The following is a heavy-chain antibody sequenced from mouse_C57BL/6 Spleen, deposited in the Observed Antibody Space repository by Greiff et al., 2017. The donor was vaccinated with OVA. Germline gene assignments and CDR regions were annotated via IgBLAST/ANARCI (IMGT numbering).Heavy chain of an antibody. CDR3: TSYGSSYWYFDV. CDR1: GFNIKDYY. J-gene: IGHJ1*03. Sequence: VQLQQSGAELVRPGASVKLSCTASGFNIKDYYMHWVKPRPEQGLEWIGRIDPEDGDTEYAPKFQGKATMTADTSSNTAYLQLSSLTSEDTAVYYCTSYGSSYWYFDVWGTGTTVTVSS. D-gene: IGHD1-1*01. CDR2: IDPEDGDT. V-gene: IGHV14-1*01.